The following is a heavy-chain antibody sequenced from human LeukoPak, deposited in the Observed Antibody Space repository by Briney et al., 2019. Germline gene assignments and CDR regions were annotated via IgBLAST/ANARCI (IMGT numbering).Heavy chain of an antibody. D-gene: IGHD3-10*02. CDR2: ISSSGSTI. CDR3: AELGITMIGGV. CDR1: GFTFSSYN. Sequence: GGSLRLSCAASGFTFSSYNMNWVRQAPGKGLEWVSYISSSGSTIYYADSVKGRFTISRDNAKNSLYLQMNSLRAEDTAVYYCAELGITMIGGVWGKGATVTISS. V-gene: IGHV3-48*04. J-gene: IGHJ6*04.